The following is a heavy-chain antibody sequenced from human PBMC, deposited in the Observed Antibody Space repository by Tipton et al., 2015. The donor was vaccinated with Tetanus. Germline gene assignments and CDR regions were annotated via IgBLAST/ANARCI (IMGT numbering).Heavy chain of an antibody. Sequence: SLRLSCAASGFTFSSYAMSWVRQAPGKGLEWVSAISGSGGSTYYADSVKGRFTISRDNSKNTLYLQMNSLRAEDTAVYYCAKDGWELYSHFDYWGQGTLVTVSS. CDR1: GFTFSSYA. V-gene: IGHV3-23*01. CDR2: ISGSGGST. D-gene: IGHD1-26*01. CDR3: AKDGWELYSHFDY. J-gene: IGHJ4*02.